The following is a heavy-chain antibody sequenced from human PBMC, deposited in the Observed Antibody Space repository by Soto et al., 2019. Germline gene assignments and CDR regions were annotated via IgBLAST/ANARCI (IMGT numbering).Heavy chain of an antibody. J-gene: IGHJ4*02. CDR2: ISYDGSNK. D-gene: IGHD3-10*01. CDR3: AKEGSFRFGELSRPYYFDY. Sequence: GGSLRLSCAASGFTFSSYGMHWVHQAPGKGLEWVAVISYDGSNKYYADSVKGRVTISRDNSKNTLYLQMNSLRAEDTAVYYCAKEGSFRFGELSRPYYFDYWGQGTLVTVSS. CDR1: GFTFSSYG. V-gene: IGHV3-30*18.